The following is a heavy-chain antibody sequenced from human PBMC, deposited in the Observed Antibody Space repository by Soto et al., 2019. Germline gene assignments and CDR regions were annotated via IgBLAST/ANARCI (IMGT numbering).Heavy chain of an antibody. CDR1: GCTGDDYA. J-gene: IGHJ4*02. CDR3: AKDMKWGGMTTIHYFDS. CDR2: ISWNSETI. Sequence: GGSLRLRCAASGCTGDDYAMHRIRQAPGKGLEWVSGISWNSETIDYADSVKGRFTISRDNAKSSLFLQMNSLRPDDTALYYCAKDMKWGGMTTIHYFDSWGQGTLVTVSS. V-gene: IGHV3-9*01. D-gene: IGHD4-17*01.